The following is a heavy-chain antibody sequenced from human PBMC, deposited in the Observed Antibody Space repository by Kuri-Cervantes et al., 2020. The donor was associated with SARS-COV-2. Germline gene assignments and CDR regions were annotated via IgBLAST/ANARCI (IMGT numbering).Heavy chain of an antibody. CDR3: ARDPGASSSDYFDY. V-gene: IGHV1-2*02. CDR1: GYTFTGYA. J-gene: IGHJ4*02. D-gene: IGHD6-6*01. Sequence: ASVKVSCKASGYTFTGYAINWVRQAPGQGLEWMGWINPKRGGTNYAQKFQGRVTMTTDKSISTAYMQRSRLRSDDTAVYYCARDPGASSSDYFDYWGQGTPVTVSS. CDR2: INPKRGGT.